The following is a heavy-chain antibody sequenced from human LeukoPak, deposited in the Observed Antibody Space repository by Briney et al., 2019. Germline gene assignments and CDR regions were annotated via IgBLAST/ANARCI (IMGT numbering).Heavy chain of an antibody. J-gene: IGHJ3*02. CDR2: IRYDGTKK. CDR1: GFTFSSYG. CDR3: ARDPPSFAFDI. V-gene: IGHV3-30*02. Sequence: TGGSLRLSCAASGFTFSSYGMHWVRQAPGKGLEWVTFIRYDGTKKYYADSVKGRFTISRDDSENTLYLQMNSLRTEDTAVYFCARDPPSFAFDIWGQGKMVTVSS.